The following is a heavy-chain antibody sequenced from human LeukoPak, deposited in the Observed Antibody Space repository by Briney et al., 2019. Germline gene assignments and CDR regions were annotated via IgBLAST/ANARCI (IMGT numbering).Heavy chain of an antibody. Sequence: ASVKVSCKASGYTFTSYDINWVRQATGQGLEWMGWMNPNSGNTGYAQKFQGRVTMTRNTSISTAYMELSSLRSEHTAVYYCARVSRTYSSGWYPFFYWGQGTLVTVSS. CDR1: GYTFTSYD. D-gene: IGHD6-19*01. CDR3: ARVSRTYSSGWYPFFY. CDR2: MNPNSGNT. V-gene: IGHV1-8*01. J-gene: IGHJ4*02.